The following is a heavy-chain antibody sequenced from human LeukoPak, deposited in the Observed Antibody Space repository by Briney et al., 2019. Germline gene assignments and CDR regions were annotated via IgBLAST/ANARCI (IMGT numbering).Heavy chain of an antibody. CDR3: ARGRIAARPGDSYNWFDP. J-gene: IGHJ5*02. CDR1: GGSFSGYY. V-gene: IGHV4-34*01. D-gene: IGHD6-6*01. Sequence: PSETLSLTCAVYGGSFSGYYWSWIRQPPGKGLEWIGEINHSGSTNYNPSLKSRVTISVDTSKNQFSRKLSSVTAADTAVYYCARGRIAARPGDSYNWFDPWGQGTLVTVSS. CDR2: INHSGST.